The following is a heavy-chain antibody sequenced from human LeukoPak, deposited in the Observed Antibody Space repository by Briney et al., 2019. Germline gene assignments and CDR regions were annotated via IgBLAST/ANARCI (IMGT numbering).Heavy chain of an antibody. Sequence: SVKVSCKASGGTFSSYAISRVRQAPGQGLEWMGGIIPIFGTANYAQKFQGRVTITADESTSTAYMELSSLRSEDTAVYYCARDHNVAAAGRGFDPWGQGTLVTVSS. CDR1: GGTFSSYA. D-gene: IGHD6-13*01. CDR2: IIPIFGTA. CDR3: ARDHNVAAAGRGFDP. J-gene: IGHJ5*02. V-gene: IGHV1-69*13.